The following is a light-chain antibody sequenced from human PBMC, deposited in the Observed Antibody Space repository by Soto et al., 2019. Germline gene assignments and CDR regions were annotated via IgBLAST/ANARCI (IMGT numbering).Light chain of an antibody. J-gene: IGKJ1*01. Sequence: DIQMTQSPSSLSASVGDRVTITCRASQGISTYLVWYQQKPGTVPKLLIFAASTLQSGVPSRFRGSGSGTDFPLTIGSLQPEDVATYYCQNYDGAPWTFGQGTKVDIK. CDR3: QNYDGAPWT. CDR1: QGISTY. V-gene: IGKV1-27*01. CDR2: AAS.